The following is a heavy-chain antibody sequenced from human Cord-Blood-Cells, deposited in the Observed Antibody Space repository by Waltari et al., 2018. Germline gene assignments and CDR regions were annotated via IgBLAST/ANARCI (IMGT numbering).Heavy chain of an antibody. J-gene: IGHJ2*01. CDR2: IWDDGSNK. Sequence: QVQLVESGGGVVQPGRSLRLSCSAFGFTFSSYGMHWVRQAPGKGLEWVAVIWDDGSNKYDADSVKVRFTISRDNSTNTLYLQMNSLRAEDTAVYYCASDVDWYFARWGRGTLVTVSS. CDR3: ASDVDWYFAR. CDR1: GFTFSSYG. V-gene: IGHV3-33*01.